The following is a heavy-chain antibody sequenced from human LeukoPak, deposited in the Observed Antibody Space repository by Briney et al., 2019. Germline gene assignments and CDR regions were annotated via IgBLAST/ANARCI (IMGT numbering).Heavy chain of an antibody. D-gene: IGHD2-2*01. CDR2: VYTSGST. J-gene: IGHJ6*03. Sequence: PSETLSLTCTVSGGSLSSYYWSWIRQPAGKGLEWIGRVYTSGSTNYNPSLKSRVTMSIDTSKNQFSLEVSSVTAADTAVYYCAGAPGYCSTTSCEYYYYMDVWGKGTTVTVSS. CDR1: GGSLSSYY. CDR3: AGAPGYCSTTSCEYYYYMDV. V-gene: IGHV4-4*07.